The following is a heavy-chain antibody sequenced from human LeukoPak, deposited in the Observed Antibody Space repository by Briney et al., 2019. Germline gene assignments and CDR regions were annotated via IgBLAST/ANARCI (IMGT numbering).Heavy chain of an antibody. D-gene: IGHD5-18*01. J-gene: IGHJ4*02. V-gene: IGHV3-30*18. CDR2: ISYDGSSK. CDR3: AKDQLGGASGFSYGFDY. CDR1: GFTFSSYG. Sequence: PGGSLRLSCAASGFTFSSYGMHWVRQAPGKGLEWVAVISYDGSSKYYADSVKGRFTISRDNSKNTLFLQLNSLRVEDTALYYCAKDQLGGASGFSYGFDYWGQGTLVTVSS.